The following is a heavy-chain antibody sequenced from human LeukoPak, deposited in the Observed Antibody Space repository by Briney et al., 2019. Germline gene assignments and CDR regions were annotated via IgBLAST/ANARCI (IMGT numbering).Heavy chain of an antibody. CDR3: ARAYGSSWYYHFDY. D-gene: IGHD6-13*01. Sequence: GGSLRLSCAASGFTFSSYGMHWVRQAPGKGLEWVAVIWYDGSNKYYADSVKGRFTISRDNSKNTLYLQMNSLRAEDTAVYYCARAYGSSWYYHFDYWGQGTLVTVSS. V-gene: IGHV3-33*01. CDR2: IWYDGSNK. CDR1: GFTFSSYG. J-gene: IGHJ4*02.